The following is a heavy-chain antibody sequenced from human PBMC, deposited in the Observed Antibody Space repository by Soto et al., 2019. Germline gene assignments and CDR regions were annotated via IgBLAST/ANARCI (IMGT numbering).Heavy chain of an antibody. V-gene: IGHV1-69*13. Sequence: GASVKVSCKASGGTFSSYAISWVRQAPGQGLEWMGGIIPIFGTANYAQKFQGRVTITADESTSTAYMELSSLRSEDTAVYYCARGYCSGGSCYPPYYFDYWGQGTLVTVSS. D-gene: IGHD2-15*01. J-gene: IGHJ4*02. CDR2: IIPIFGTA. CDR1: GGTFSSYA. CDR3: ARGYCSGGSCYPPYYFDY.